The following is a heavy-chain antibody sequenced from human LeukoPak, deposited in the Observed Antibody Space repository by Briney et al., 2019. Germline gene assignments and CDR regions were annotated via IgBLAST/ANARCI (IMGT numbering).Heavy chain of an antibody. CDR3: AKEGARYCSGGSCQRGGFDY. V-gene: IGHV3-30*18. J-gene: IGHJ4*02. CDR1: GFTFSSYG. D-gene: IGHD2-15*01. CDR2: ISYDGSNK. Sequence: PGGSLRLSCAASGFTFSSYGMRWVRQAPGKGLEWVAVISYDGSNKYYEDSVKGRFTISRDSSKNTLYLQMNSLRAEDTAVYYCAKEGARYCSGGSCQRGGFDYWGQGTLVTVSS.